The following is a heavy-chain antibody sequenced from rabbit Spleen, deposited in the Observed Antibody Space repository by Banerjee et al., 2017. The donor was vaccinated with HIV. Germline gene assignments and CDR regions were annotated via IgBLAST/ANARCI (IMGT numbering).Heavy chain of an antibody. V-gene: IGHV1S45*01. Sequence: EESGGDLVRPDGSLTLTCTASGLSFSNSYWIFWVRQAPGKGLEWIASIYTGSGATYYANWAKGRFTVSKTSSTTVDLKMTSLTAADTATYFCARDASMAIALIYFDLWGPGTLVTVS. CDR2: IYTGSGAT. CDR1: GLSFSNSYW. CDR3: ARDASMAIALIYFDL. D-gene: IGHD3-1*01. J-gene: IGHJ4*01.